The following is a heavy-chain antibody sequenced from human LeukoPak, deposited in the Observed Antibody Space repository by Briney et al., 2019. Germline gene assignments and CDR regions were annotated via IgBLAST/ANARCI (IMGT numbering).Heavy chain of an antibody. CDR1: GYTFTGYY. J-gene: IGHJ4*02. Sequence: ASVKVSCKPSGYTFTGYYMHWVRQAPGQGLEWMGWINPNSGGTNYAQKFQGRVTMTRDTSISTAYMELTSLISDDTAVYYCARADSSSLYGGYWAQGTLVTVSS. CDR2: INPNSGGT. CDR3: ARADSSSLYGGY. V-gene: IGHV1-2*02. D-gene: IGHD6-13*01.